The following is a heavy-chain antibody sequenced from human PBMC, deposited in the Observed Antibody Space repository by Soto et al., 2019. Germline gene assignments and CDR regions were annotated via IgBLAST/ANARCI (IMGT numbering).Heavy chain of an antibody. Sequence: EVQLLESGGGLVQPGGSLRLSCAAAGFTVSSYAMSWVRQAPGKGLEWVSSISGSGGSTYYADSVKGRFTISRDNSKNTLYLQMNSLRAEDTAVYYCAKTLSGTTVTFDYWGQGTLVTVSS. CDR2: ISGSGGST. V-gene: IGHV3-23*01. J-gene: IGHJ4*02. CDR1: GFTVSSYA. CDR3: AKTLSGTTVTFDY. D-gene: IGHD4-17*01.